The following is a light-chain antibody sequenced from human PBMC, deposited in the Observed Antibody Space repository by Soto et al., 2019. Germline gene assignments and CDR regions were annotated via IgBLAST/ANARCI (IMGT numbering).Light chain of an antibody. J-gene: IGLJ3*02. Sequence: QSVLTQPPSVSAAPGQKVTISCSGTRSSIGNNYVSWYQKVPGTGPKLLIYDNSKRPSGIPDRFSGSQSGTSATLGITGLQTGDEADYYCATWDSSLIAVVFGGGTKVTVL. CDR1: RSSIGNNY. V-gene: IGLV1-51*01. CDR2: DNS. CDR3: ATWDSSLIAVV.